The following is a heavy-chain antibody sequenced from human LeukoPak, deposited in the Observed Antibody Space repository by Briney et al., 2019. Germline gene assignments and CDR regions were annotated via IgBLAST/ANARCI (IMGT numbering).Heavy chain of an antibody. CDR3: ADCSAGTCYS. D-gene: IGHD2-15*01. CDR2: ITHSGST. Sequence: SETLSLTCAVYGGSFSGYSWSWIRQPPGKGLEWIGEITHSGSTNYNPSLKSRVTISVDTSKHQFSLRLSSETAADTAVYYCADCSAGTCYSWGQGTLVTVSS. J-gene: IGHJ4*02. V-gene: IGHV4-34*01. CDR1: GGSFSGYS.